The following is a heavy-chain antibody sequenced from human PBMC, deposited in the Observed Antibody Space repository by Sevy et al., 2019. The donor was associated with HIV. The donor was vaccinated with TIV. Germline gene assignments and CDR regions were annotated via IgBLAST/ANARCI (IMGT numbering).Heavy chain of an antibody. J-gene: IGHJ3*02. V-gene: IGHV4-34*01. CDR1: SGSFSGYY. CDR2: INHSGSA. D-gene: IGHD2-2*01. Sequence: SETLSLTCAVYSGSFSGYYWSWIRQPPGKGLEWIGEINHSGSANYNPSLKSRVTISVDTSKNQFSLKLSSVTAADTAVYYCARHCSSISCSHAFDIWGSGTMVTVSS. CDR3: ARHCSSISCSHAFDI.